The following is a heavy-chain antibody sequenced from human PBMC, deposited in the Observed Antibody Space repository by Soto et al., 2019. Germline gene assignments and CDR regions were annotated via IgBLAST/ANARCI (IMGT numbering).Heavy chain of an antibody. V-gene: IGHV4-30-4*01. CDR1: GGSISSGDYY. CDR2: IYYSGST. J-gene: IGHJ4*02. CDR3: TPRYSGYDDY. Sequence: SETLSLTCTVSGGSISSGDYYWSWIRQPPGKGLGWIGYIYYSGSTYYNPSLKSRVTISVDTSKNQFSLKLSSVTAADTAVYYCTPRYSGYDDYWGQGTLVTVSS. D-gene: IGHD5-12*01.